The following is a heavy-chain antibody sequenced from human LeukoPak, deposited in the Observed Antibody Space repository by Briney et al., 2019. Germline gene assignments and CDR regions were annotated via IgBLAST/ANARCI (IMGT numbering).Heavy chain of an antibody. D-gene: IGHD3-3*01. CDR1: GYSFTSYW. J-gene: IGHJ6*02. V-gene: IGHV5-51*01. Sequence: GESLKISCKGSGYSFTSYWIGWVRQMPGKGLEWMGIIYPGDSDTRYSPSFQGQVTISADKSISTAYLQWSSLKASDTAMYYCARHEGPPAIFGVVIAIPNYYYYGMDVWGQGTTVTVSS. CDR3: ARHEGPPAIFGVVIAIPNYYYYGMDV. CDR2: IYPGDSDT.